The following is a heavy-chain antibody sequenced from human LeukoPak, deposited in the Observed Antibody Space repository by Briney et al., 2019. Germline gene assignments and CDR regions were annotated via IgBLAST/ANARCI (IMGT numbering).Heavy chain of an antibody. V-gene: IGHV1-8*03. CDR1: GYTFTSYD. D-gene: IGHD6-19*01. CDR3: ARRAVAYYYYYYMDV. CDR2: MNPNSGNT. J-gene: IGHJ6*03. Sequence: VASVKVSCKASGYTFTSYDINWVRQATGQGLEWMGWMNPNSGNTGYAQKLQGRVTITRNTSISTAYMDLSSLRSDDTAVYYCARRAVAYYYYYYMDVWGKGTTVTVSS.